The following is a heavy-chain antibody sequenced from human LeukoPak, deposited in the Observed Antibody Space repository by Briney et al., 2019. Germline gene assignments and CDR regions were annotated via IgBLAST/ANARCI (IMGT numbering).Heavy chain of an antibody. V-gene: IGHV3-7*01. CDR1: GFTFSSYW. Sequence: PGGSLRLSCADSGFTFSSYWMSWVRQVPGKGLEWVAKIKQDGSEKYYVDSVKGRFTISSDNAETSLYLQMNSLRAEDTAMYFCTVGSGWLCDTWGQGTLVTVSS. CDR3: TVGSGWLCDT. J-gene: IGHJ5*02. D-gene: IGHD6-19*01. CDR2: IKQDGSEK.